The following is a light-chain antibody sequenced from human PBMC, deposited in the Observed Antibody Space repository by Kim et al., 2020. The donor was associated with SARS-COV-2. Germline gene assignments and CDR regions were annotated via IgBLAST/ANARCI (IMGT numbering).Light chain of an antibody. J-gene: IGLJ2*01. CDR3: SSRDTSGSLVI. CDR2: TKD. V-gene: IGLV3-19*01. CDR1: SLKNDY. Sequence: ALGQTVRITCQGDSLKNDYASWYQQKPGQAPILVMYTKDKRPAGIPGRFSGSGSGDTTSLTITGAQAEDEGDYYCSSRDTSGSLVIFGGGTQLTVL.